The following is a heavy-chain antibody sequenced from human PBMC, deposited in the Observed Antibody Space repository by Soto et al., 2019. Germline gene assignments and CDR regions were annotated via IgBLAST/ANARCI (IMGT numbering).Heavy chain of an antibody. Sequence: QLQLQESGPGLVKPSETLSLTCTVSGGSISSSSYYWGWIRQPPGKGLEWIGSIYYSGGTYYNPSLKSRVTLPVNTSKNQCSLKLSSVTAADTAVYYCARIGHTALDFDYWGQGTLVTVSS. V-gene: IGHV4-39*01. CDR2: IYYSGGT. J-gene: IGHJ4*02. CDR3: ARIGHTALDFDY. D-gene: IGHD5-18*01. CDR1: GGSISSSSYY.